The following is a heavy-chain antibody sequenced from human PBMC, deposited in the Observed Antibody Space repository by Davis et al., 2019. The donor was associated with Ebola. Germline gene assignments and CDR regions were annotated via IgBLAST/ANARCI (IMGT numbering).Heavy chain of an antibody. Sequence: GGSLRLSCSASGFTFSSYAMHWVRQAPGKGLEYVSAISSNGGSTYYADSVKGRFTISRDNSKNTLYLQMNSLRAEDTAVYYCAKGKGKYSSGWYPLYYYGMDVWGQGTTVTVSS. CDR2: ISSNGGST. D-gene: IGHD6-19*01. J-gene: IGHJ6*02. CDR3: AKGKGKYSSGWYPLYYYGMDV. V-gene: IGHV3-64*04. CDR1: GFTFSSYA.